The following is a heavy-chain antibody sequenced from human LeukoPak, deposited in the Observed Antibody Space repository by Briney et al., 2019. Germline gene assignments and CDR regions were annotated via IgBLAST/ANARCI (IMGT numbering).Heavy chain of an antibody. CDR2: IYYSGST. CDR3: ARQDVYSSSWTDYYYYMDV. CDR1: GGSISSYY. J-gene: IGHJ6*03. V-gene: IGHV4-59*08. Sequence: PSETLSLTCTVSGGSISSYYWSWIRQPPGKGLEWIGYIYYSGSTNYNPSLKSRVTISVDTSKNQFSLKPSSVTAADTAVYYCARQDVYSSSWTDYYYYMDVWGKGTTVTVSS. D-gene: IGHD6-13*01.